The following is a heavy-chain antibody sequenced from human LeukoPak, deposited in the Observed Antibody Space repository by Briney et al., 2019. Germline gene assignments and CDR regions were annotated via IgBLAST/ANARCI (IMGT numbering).Heavy chain of an antibody. CDR1: GFTFSNYW. J-gene: IGHJ4*02. Sequence: GGSLRLSCVASGFTFSNYWMNWVRQAPGKGLDWVANIKQDGSEKYYVDSVKGRFTISRDNSKDTLYLQMNSLRAEDTAVYYCARNENSGWGYFDYWGQGTLVTVSS. CDR2: IKQDGSEK. D-gene: IGHD5-12*01. CDR3: ARNENSGWGYFDY. V-gene: IGHV3-7*03.